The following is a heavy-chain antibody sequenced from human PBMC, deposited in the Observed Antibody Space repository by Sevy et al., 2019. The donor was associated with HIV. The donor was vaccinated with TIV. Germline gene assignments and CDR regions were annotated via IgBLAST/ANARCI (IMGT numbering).Heavy chain of an antibody. CDR3: ARAPSGSQGPGQYFHH. D-gene: IGHD1-26*01. Sequence: ASVKVSCKASGYTFNTYVITWVRQAPGQGLEWMGRISPYNGDTSYAQKLQGRVTVTTDTSTNTAYMEMRSLRSDDTAMYYCARAPSGSQGPGQYFHHWGQGTLVTVSS. CDR1: GYTFNTYV. V-gene: IGHV1-18*01. CDR2: ISPYNGDT. J-gene: IGHJ1*01.